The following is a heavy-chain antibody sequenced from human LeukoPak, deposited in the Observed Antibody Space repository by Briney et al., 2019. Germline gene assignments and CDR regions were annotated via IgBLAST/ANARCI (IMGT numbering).Heavy chain of an antibody. J-gene: IGHJ5*02. CDR2: IKQDGSEK. D-gene: IGHD2-15*01. CDR1: GFTFSSYW. Sequence: PGGSLRLSCAASGFTFSSYWMNWVRQAPGKGLEWVANIKQDGSEKYYVESVKGRFTISRDNAKNSLYLQMNSLRAEDTAVYYCAKSGIAVGYCSGGSCYPNWFDPWGQGTLVTVSS. CDR3: AKSGIAVGYCSGGSCYPNWFDP. V-gene: IGHV3-7*03.